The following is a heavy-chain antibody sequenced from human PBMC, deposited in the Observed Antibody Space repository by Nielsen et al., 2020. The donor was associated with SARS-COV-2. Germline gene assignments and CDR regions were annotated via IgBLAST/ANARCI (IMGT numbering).Heavy chain of an antibody. CDR2: ISSSSSYT. CDR3: AREGRGLSYGDYVRVVGWFDP. Sequence: GESLKISCAASGFTFSDYYMSWIRQAPGKRLEWVSYISSSSSYTNYADSVKGRFTISSDNAKNSLYLQMNSLRAEDTAVYYCAREGRGLSYGDYVRVVGWFDPWGQGTLVTVSS. CDR1: GFTFSDYY. D-gene: IGHD4-17*01. J-gene: IGHJ5*02. V-gene: IGHV3-11*06.